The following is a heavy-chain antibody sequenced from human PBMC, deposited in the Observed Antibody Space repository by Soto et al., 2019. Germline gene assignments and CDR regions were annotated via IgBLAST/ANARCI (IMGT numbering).Heavy chain of an antibody. CDR2: IIPIFGTA. D-gene: IGHD3-22*01. CDR1: GGPLRSNA. CDR3: ARQRITMIVVVRSDAFDI. Sequence: QVQLVQSGAEVKKPGSSLRVSSKAPGGPLRSNAISWVRQALGQGLEWMGGIIPIFGTANYAQKFQGRVTITADESTSTAYMELSSLRSEDTAVYYCARQRITMIVVVRSDAFDIWGQGTMVTVSS. V-gene: IGHV1-69*01. J-gene: IGHJ3*02.